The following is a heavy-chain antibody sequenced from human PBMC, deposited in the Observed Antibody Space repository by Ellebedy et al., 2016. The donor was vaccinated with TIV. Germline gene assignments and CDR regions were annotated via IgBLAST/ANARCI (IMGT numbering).Heavy chain of an antibody. J-gene: IGHJ4*02. CDR1: GYSISSGYY. V-gene: IGHV4-38-2*02. Sequence: SETLSLXCTVSGYSISSGYYWGWIRQPPGKGLEWVGSMSFYYSGRTYYNLSLKSRVTISVDTSKNQFSLKLSSLTAADTAAYYCARAPLLWFGEQRYYFDYWGQGTVVTVSS. CDR3: ARAPLLWFGEQRYYFDY. CDR2: MSFYYSGRT. D-gene: IGHD3-10*01.